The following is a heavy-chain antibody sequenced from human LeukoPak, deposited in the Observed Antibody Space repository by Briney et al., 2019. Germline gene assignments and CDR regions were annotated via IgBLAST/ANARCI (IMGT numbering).Heavy chain of an antibody. CDR2: INPRGGST. Sequence: ASVKVSCKASGYTFTRNYMHWVRQAPGQGLEWMGIINPRGGSTTYAQKFQGRLTMTRDTSTSTVYMELSSLRSEDTAVYYCARVNGQQLAIDYWGQGTLVTVSS. CDR1: GYTFTRNY. J-gene: IGHJ4*02. D-gene: IGHD6-13*01. V-gene: IGHV1-46*01. CDR3: ARVNGQQLAIDY.